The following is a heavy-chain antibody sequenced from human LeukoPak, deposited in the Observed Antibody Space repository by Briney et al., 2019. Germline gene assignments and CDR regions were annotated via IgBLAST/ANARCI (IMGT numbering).Heavy chain of an antibody. CDR3: AKTSGSYSEYDY. V-gene: IGHV3-30*18. J-gene: IGHJ4*02. CDR1: GFTFSSYG. D-gene: IGHD1-26*01. Sequence: GRSLRLSCAASGFTFSSYGMHWVRQAPGKGLEWVAVISYDGSNKYYAYSVKGRLTISRDNSKNTLYLQMNSLRAEDTAVYYCAKTSGSYSEYDYWGQGTLVTVSS. CDR2: ISYDGSNK.